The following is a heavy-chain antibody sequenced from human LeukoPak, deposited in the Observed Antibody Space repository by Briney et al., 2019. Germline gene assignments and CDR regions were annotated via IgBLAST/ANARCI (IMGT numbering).Heavy chain of an antibody. V-gene: IGHV4-39*07. CDR2: IYYSGST. J-gene: IGHJ4*02. Sequence: SETLSLTCTVSGGSISSSSYYWGWIRQPPGKGLEWIGSIYYSGSTYYNPSLKSRVTISVDTSKNQFSLKLSSVTTADTAVYYCARLGVSSSSPDYWGQGTLVTVSS. D-gene: IGHD6-13*01. CDR3: ARLGVSSSSPDY. CDR1: GGSISSSSYY.